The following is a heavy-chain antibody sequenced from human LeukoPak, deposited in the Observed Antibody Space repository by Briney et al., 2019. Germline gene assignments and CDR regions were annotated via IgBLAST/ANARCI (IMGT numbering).Heavy chain of an antibody. J-gene: IGHJ6*04. V-gene: IGHV3-74*01. CDR2: IDSDGSST. CDR3: ARTRAPVTTSGFV. D-gene: IGHD4-17*01. Sequence: PGGSLRLSCAASGFTFSSYWMHWVRQAPGKGLVWVSRIDSDGSSTNYADSVKGRFTISRDNPKNTLYLQMNSLRAEDTAVYYCARTRAPVTTSGFVWGKGTTVTVSS. CDR1: GFTFSSYW.